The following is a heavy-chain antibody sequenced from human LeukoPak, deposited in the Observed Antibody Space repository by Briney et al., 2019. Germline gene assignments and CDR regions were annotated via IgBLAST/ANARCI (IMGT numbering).Heavy chain of an antibody. V-gene: IGHV4-59*01. CDR3: ARVVVAATPAYYYYYMDV. CDR1: GGSISSYY. Sequence: PSETLSLTCAVSGGSISSYYWSWIRQPPGKGLVWIGYIYYSGSTNYNPSLKSRVTISVDTSKNQFSLKLSSVTAADTAVYYCARVVVAATPAYYYYYMDVWGKGTTVTVSS. CDR2: IYYSGST. D-gene: IGHD2-15*01. J-gene: IGHJ6*03.